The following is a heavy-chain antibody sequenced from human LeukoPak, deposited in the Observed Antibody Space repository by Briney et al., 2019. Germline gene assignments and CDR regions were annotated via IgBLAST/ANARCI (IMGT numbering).Heavy chain of an antibody. CDR1: GFAFSSYA. V-gene: IGHV3-23*01. J-gene: IGHJ4*02. CDR2: ISGSGGST. CDR3: AKDLPYSLVY. Sequence: PGGSLRLSCVASGFAFSSYATSWVRQAPGKGLEWVSAISGSGGSTYYADSVKGRFTISRDNSKNTLYLQMNSLRAEDTAVYYCAKDLPYSLVYWGQGTLVTVSS. D-gene: IGHD4-11*01.